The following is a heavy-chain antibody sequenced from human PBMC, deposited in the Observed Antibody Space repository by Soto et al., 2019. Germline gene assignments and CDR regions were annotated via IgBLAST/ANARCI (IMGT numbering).Heavy chain of an antibody. V-gene: IGHV3-23*01. CDR2: ITGSGSTT. Sequence: EVQLMESGGGLVQPGGSLRLSCAASGFTFSSYAMSWVRQAPGKGLEWVSVITGSGSTTYYADSVKGRFTISRDNSKNTLYLQMNSLRAEDTAVYYCARRGEALGYWGQGTLVTGSS. D-gene: IGHD3-16*01. CDR3: ARRGEALGY. CDR1: GFTFSSYA. J-gene: IGHJ4*02.